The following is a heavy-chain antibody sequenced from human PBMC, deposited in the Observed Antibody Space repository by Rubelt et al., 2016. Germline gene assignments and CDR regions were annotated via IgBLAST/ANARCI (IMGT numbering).Heavy chain of an antibody. V-gene: IGHV3-48*01. CDR2: ISSSSSTI. D-gene: IGHD5-12*01. CDR3: ARSVIVATITDY. J-gene: IGHJ4*02. CDR1: GCTFRCFS. Sequence: EVQLVESGGGLVQPGGSLRLSCAASGCTFRCFSLNWVRQATGKGLGWVSFISSSSSTINDADSVKGGFTISIETAKNSLYLHMNGVRAEETAVYYCARSVIVATITDYWGQGTLVTVSS.